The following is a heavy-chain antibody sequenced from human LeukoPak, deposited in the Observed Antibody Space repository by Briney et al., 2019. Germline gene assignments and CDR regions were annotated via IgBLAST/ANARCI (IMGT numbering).Heavy chain of an antibody. V-gene: IGHV4-59*01. CDR2: IHYSGST. J-gene: IGHJ4*02. Sequence: SETLSLTCTVSGGSIGSYYWNWIRQPPGKGLEWIGYIHYSGSTNHNASLKSRATISVDTSKNQFSLKLSSVIAADTAVYYCARDGVAGGFDYWGQGTLVTVSS. CDR3: ARDGVAGGFDY. D-gene: IGHD6-19*01. CDR1: GGSIGSYY.